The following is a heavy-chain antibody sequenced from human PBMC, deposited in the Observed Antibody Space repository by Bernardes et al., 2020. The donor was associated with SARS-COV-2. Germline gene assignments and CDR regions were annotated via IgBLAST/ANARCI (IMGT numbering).Heavy chain of an antibody. V-gene: IGHV3-49*04. CDR3: TRTYYYDSSGYYPDAFDI. Sequence: GGSLRLSCAASGFTFSSYAMHWVRQAPGKGLEWVGFIRSKAYGGTTEYAASVKGRFTISRDDSKSIAYLQMNSLKTEDTAVYYCTRTYYYDSSGYYPDAFDIWGQGTMVTVSS. CDR2: IRSKAYGGTT. D-gene: IGHD3-22*01. J-gene: IGHJ3*02. CDR1: GFTFSSYA.